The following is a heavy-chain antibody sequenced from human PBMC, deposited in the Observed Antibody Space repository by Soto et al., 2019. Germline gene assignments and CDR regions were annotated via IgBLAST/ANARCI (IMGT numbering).Heavy chain of an antibody. CDR2: ISGSGNSP. CDR3: ARGTHSYSGSHELDA. Sequence: EVQLVESGGRLVQRGGSLRLSCSGSGFIFGDHVMDWVRQAPGRGLEWVAGISGSGNSPFFRDSVKGRFTTSRDNSKNTVYLEMNNLRDEDSAMYFCARGTHSYSGSHELDAWGLGTLVTVSS. J-gene: IGHJ5*02. CDR1: GFIFGDHV. V-gene: IGHV3-23*04. D-gene: IGHD1-26*01.